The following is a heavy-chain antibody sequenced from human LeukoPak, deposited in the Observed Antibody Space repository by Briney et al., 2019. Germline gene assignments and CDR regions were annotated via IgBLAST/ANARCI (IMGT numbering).Heavy chain of an antibody. J-gene: IGHJ4*02. CDR1: GFTFGSYW. CDR3: ARGPPHDYGGNRDY. V-gene: IGHV3-7*01. Sequence: GGSLRLSCAASGFTFGSYWMSWVRQAPGKGLEWVANIKQDGSEKQYVDSLKGRVTISRDNAKNSLYLEMNSLRAEDTAVYYCARGPPHDYGGNRDYWGQGTLVTVSS. D-gene: IGHD4-23*01. CDR2: IKQDGSEK.